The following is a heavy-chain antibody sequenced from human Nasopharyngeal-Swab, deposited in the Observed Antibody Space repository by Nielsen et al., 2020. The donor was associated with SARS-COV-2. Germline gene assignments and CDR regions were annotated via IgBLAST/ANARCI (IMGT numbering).Heavy chain of an antibody. CDR3: ARDITQLLWFGESRAFDI. D-gene: IGHD3-10*01. CDR2: IYYSGST. Sequence: SETLSLTCTVSGGSISSYYWSWIRQPPGKGLEWIGYIYYSGSTNYNPSLKSRVTISVDTSENQFSLKLRSVTAADTAVYYCARDITQLLWFGESRAFDIWGQGTMVTVCS. CDR1: GGSISSYY. J-gene: IGHJ3*02. V-gene: IGHV4-59*12.